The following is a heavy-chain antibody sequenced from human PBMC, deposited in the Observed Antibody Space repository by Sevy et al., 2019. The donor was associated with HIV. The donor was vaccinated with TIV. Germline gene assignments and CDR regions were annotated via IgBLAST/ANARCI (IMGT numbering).Heavy chain of an antibody. CDR3: ARQVRFSGVIINHFDY. V-gene: IGHV4-39*01. CDR2: IYYTGSS. J-gene: IGHJ4*01. CDR1: GDSIRSQSHY. Sequence: TVSLTCTVSGDSIRSQSHYWAWIRQSPGKGLEWIASIYYTGSSYYNLSLRGRVTISVDTSKEQISLKLTSVTAADTAVYFCARQVRFSGVIINHFDYWGHGTLVTVSS. D-gene: IGHD3-3*01.